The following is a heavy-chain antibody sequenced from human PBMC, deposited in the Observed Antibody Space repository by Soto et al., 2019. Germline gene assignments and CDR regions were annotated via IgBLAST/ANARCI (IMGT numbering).Heavy chain of an antibody. Sequence: SETLSLTCAVSGGSFTSNNWWTWVRQPPGQGLEWIWEIYRTGSSNYNPPLKSRVTISLDKSENQFSLKVTSLTAADTAVYYCASRDPGTSVDYWGQGTLVTVSS. D-gene: IGHD1-7*01. V-gene: IGHV4-4*02. J-gene: IGHJ4*02. CDR3: ASRDPGTSVDY. CDR2: IYRTGSS. CDR1: GGSFTSNNW.